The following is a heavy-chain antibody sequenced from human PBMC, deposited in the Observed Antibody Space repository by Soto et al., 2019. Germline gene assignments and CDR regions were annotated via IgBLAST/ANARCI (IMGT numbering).Heavy chain of an antibody. CDR2: IYSGGST. D-gene: IGHD2-21*02. Sequence: PGGSLRLSCAASGFAVSSNYMSWVRQAPGTGLEWVSVIYSGGSTYYADSVKGRFTISRDNSKNTLYLQMNSLRAEDTAVYYCARDFTAGGFDPWGQGTLVTVSS. CDR3: ARDFTAGGFDP. CDR1: GFAVSSNY. J-gene: IGHJ5*02. V-gene: IGHV3-66*01.